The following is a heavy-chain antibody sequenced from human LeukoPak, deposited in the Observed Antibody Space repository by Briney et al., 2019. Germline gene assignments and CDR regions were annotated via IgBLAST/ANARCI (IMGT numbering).Heavy chain of an antibody. J-gene: IGHJ6*02. CDR2: IYHSGST. D-gene: IGHD4-17*01. CDR3: ACYYGDSDSHPYYYGMDV. Sequence: SETLSLTWAVAVCSISSSNGWSWVSQPPGKGLECSGEIYHSGSTNYNPSLKSRVTISVDKSKNQFSLKLSSVTAADTAVYYCACYYGDSDSHPYYYGMDVWGQGTTVTVSS. CDR1: VCSISSSNG. V-gene: IGHV4-4*02.